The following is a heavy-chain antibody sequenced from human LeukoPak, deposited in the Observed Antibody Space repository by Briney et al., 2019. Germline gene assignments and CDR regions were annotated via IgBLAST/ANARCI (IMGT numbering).Heavy chain of an antibody. CDR1: GFTFSSYS. CDR2: ISSGSSYI. J-gene: IGHJ3*02. V-gene: IGHV3-21*01. Sequence: GGSLRLSCAAPGFTFSSYSMNWVRQAPGKGLEWVSSISSGSSYIYYADSVKGRFTISRDNAKNSLYLQMNSLRAEDTAVYYCARDGVYIRNAFDIWGQGTMVTVSS. CDR3: ARDGVYIRNAFDI. D-gene: IGHD2-8*01.